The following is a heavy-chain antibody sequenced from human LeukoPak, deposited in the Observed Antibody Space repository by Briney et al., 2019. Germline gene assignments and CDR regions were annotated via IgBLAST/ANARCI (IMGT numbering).Heavy chain of an antibody. CDR3: ARHFQKVSYSRFDY. J-gene: IGHJ4*02. Sequence: SETLSLTCTVSGGSVSSSSYYWGWIRQPPGKGLEWIGSIYYSGSTYYNPSLKSRVTISVDTSKNQFSLKLSSVTAADTAVYYCARHFQKVSYSRFDYWGQGTLVTVSS. CDR1: GGSVSSSSYY. CDR2: IYYSGST. D-gene: IGHD6-13*01. V-gene: IGHV4-39*01.